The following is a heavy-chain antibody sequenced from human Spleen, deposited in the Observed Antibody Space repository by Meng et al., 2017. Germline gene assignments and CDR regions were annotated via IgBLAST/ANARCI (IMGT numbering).Heavy chain of an antibody. CDR3: TWDDKAVSDY. V-gene: IGHV3-15*01. CDR2: IKSNTDGGTA. Sequence: EVPLGGCGGDMVKPGGSLRLSCAASGFYFNNAWMSWVRQAPGKGLEWVGRIKSNTDGGTAEYAAPVTGRFTISRDDSKSTLYLQMSGLRIDDTGVYYCTWDDKAVSDYWGQGTLVTVSS. D-gene: IGHD1-26*01. J-gene: IGHJ4*02. CDR1: GFYFNNAW.